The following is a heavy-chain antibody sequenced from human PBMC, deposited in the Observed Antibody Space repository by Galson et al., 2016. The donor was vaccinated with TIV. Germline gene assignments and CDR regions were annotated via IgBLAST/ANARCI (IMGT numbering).Heavy chain of an antibody. D-gene: IGHD2-21*01. CDR2: IIGTTGDT. Sequence: SLRLSCAASGFTFSTYAMSWVRQAPGKGLEWVSAIIGTTGDTSYTASVKGRFPISRDISKNTLFLQMNSLRAEDSAMYYCAKVKICGGNNIVFDSWGQGTLVTVSS. J-gene: IGHJ5*01. CDR1: GFTFSTYA. CDR3: AKVKICGGNNIVFDS. V-gene: IGHV3-23*01.